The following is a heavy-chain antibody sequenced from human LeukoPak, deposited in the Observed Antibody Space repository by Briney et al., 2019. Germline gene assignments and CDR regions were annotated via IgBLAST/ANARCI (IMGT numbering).Heavy chain of an antibody. CDR2: IYYSGST. J-gene: IGHJ6*02. CDR3: ARVREGILRVPTAHYYYYRMDV. Sequence: SETLSLTCTVSGGSINSYYWSWIRQPPGKGLEWIGFIYYSGSTYYNPSLKSRVSISIDTSKNQFSLKLTSVTAADTATYYCARVREGILRVPTAHYYYYRMDVWGQGATVTVSS. V-gene: IGHV4-59*12. D-gene: IGHD2-2*01. CDR1: GGSINSYY.